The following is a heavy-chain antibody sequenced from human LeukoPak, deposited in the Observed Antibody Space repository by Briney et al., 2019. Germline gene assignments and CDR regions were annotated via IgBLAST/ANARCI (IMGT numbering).Heavy chain of an antibody. Sequence: SETLSLTCTVSGGSISSGGYYWSWIRQHPGEGLEWIGYIYYSGSTYYNPSLKSRVTISVDTSKNQFSLKLSSVTAADTAVYYCARDTGAGDVFDIWGQGTMVTVSS. D-gene: IGHD6-19*01. J-gene: IGHJ3*02. V-gene: IGHV4-31*03. CDR3: ARDTGAGDVFDI. CDR2: IYYSGST. CDR1: GGSISSGGYY.